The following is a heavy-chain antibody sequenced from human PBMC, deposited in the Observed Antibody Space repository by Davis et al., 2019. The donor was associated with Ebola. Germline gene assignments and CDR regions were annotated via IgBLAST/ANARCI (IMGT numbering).Heavy chain of an antibody. CDR1: GGSFSGYY. J-gene: IGHJ6*01. CDR2: INHSGST. V-gene: IGHV4-34*01. D-gene: IGHD6-19*01. Sequence: MPSETLSLTCAVYGGSFSGYYWSWIRQPPGKGLEWIGEINHSGSTNYNPSLKSRVTISVDTSKNQFSLKLSSVTAADTAVYYCARDGIGVAATYYYYGMDVWGQGTTVTVSS. CDR3: ARDGIGVAATYYYYGMDV.